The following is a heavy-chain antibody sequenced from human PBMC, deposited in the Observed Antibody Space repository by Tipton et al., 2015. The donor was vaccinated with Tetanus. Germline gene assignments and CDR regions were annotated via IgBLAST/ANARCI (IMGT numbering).Heavy chain of an antibody. Sequence: GSLRLSYEGSGFSFRDFGMNWVRQAPGKGLEWISYISYSSTSIYYADSVKGRFAVSRDNAKNSLYLQMNTLTDADTAVYYCARRGEARANWFDSWGQGTLVTVSS. CDR3: ARRGEARANWFDS. CDR1: GFSFRDFG. CDR2: ISYSSTSI. V-gene: IGHV3-48*02. J-gene: IGHJ5*01.